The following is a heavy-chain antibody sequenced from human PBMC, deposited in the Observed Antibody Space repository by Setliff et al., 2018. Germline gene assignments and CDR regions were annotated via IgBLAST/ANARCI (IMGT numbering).Heavy chain of an antibody. CDR2: ITSSSSTI. V-gene: IGHV3-11*01. Sequence: GGSLRLSCAGSGFTFSDSYMSWVRQAPGKGLEWVAYITSSSSTIYYADSVKGRFTISRDNAKNPLYLQMNSLKADDTAVYYCAKSANRVRIWFGDYMDVWGKGTTVTVS. CDR3: AKSANRVRIWFGDYMDV. J-gene: IGHJ6*03. CDR1: GFTFSDSY. D-gene: IGHD3-16*01.